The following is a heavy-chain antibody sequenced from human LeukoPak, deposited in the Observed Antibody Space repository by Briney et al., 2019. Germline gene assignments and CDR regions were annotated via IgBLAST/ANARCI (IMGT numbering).Heavy chain of an antibody. Sequence: MAGGSLRLSCAASGFTFSSYSMNWVRQAPGKGLEWVSSISSSSSYIYYADSVKGRFTISRDNAKNSLYLQMNSLRAEDTAVYYCGISAYDSSGYDLDYWGQGTLVTVSS. J-gene: IGHJ4*02. CDR2: ISSSSSYI. CDR1: GFTFSSYS. D-gene: IGHD3-22*01. V-gene: IGHV3-21*01. CDR3: GISAYDSSGYDLDY.